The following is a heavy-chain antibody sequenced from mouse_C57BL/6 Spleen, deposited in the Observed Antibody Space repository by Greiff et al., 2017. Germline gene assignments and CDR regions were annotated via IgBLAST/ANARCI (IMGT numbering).Heavy chain of an antibody. CDR2: IYPGDGDT. V-gene: IGHV1-82*01. CDR1: GYAFSSSW. J-gene: IGHJ2*01. Sequence: VQLVESGPELVKPGASVKISCKASGYAFSSSWMNWVKQRPGKGLEWIGRIYPGDGDTNYNGKFKGKATLTADKSSSTAYMQLSSLTSEDSAVYFCARGSYGNYYFDYWGQGTTLTVSS. CDR3: ARGSYGNYYFDY. D-gene: IGHD2-1*01.